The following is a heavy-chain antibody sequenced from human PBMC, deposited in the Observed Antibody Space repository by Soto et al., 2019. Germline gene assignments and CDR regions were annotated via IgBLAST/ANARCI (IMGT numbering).Heavy chain of an antibody. Sequence: QVQLVESGGGLVKPGGSLRLSCAASGFTFSDYYMSWIRQAPGKGLESLSYISGSSSDTKYADSVRGRFTISRDNAKNSLYLQMNSLRAEETAVYYCETGPRRLSDWGQGTPVIVSS. CDR1: GFTFSDYY. D-gene: IGHD3-3*01. V-gene: IGHV3-11*05. J-gene: IGHJ4*02. CDR2: ISGSSSDT. CDR3: ETGPRRLSD.